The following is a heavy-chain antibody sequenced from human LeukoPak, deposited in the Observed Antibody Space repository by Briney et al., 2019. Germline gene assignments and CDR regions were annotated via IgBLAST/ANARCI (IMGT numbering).Heavy chain of an antibody. CDR1: GFSFSNYW. D-gene: IGHD1-26*01. J-gene: IGHJ6*03. V-gene: IGHV3-23*01. Sequence: PGRSLRLSCAASGFSFSNYWMSWVCQAPGKGLEWVSAISGSGGSTYYADSVKGRFTISRDNSKNTLYLQMNSLRAEDTAVYYCAKDSESGSYYYYYYYMDVWGKGTTVTVSS. CDR3: AKDSESGSYYYYYYYMDV. CDR2: ISGSGGST.